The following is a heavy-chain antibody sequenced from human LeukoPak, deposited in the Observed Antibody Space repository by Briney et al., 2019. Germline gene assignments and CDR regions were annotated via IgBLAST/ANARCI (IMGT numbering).Heavy chain of an antibody. CDR3: ARDYGSGIDC. CDR1: GFTFSSYA. J-gene: IGHJ4*02. CDR2: ISGSGGGT. V-gene: IGHV3-23*01. Sequence: GGSLRLSCAASGFTFSSYAMSWVRQAPGKGLEWVSGISGSGGGTYYADSVKGRFTISRDNSRNTLYLQMNSLRAEDTALYYCARDYGSGIDCWGQGTLVTVSS. D-gene: IGHD3-10*01.